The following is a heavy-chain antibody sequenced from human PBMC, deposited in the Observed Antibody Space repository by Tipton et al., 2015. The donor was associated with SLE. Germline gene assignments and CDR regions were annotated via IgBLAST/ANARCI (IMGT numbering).Heavy chain of an antibody. Sequence: TLSLTCTVSGGSISSYYWSWIRQPPGKGLEWIGYIYYSGSTNYNPSLKSRVTISVDTSKNQFSLKLSSVTAADTAVYYCARQGPFYDFWSGYLDYWGQGTLVTVSS. CDR2: IYYSGST. D-gene: IGHD3-3*01. CDR3: ARQGPFYDFWSGYLDY. CDR1: GGSISSYY. V-gene: IGHV4-59*08. J-gene: IGHJ4*02.